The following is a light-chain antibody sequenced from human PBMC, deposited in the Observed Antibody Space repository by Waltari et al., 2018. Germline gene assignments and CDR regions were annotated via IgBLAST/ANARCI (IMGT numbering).Light chain of an antibody. CDR3: QQLNSYPYT. Sequence: IQLTQSPSFLSASVGDRVTITCRASQGISTYLLWYQQKPGKAPNLLIYEASTLQSGVPSRFSGSGSGTEFALTISSLQPEDFATYYCQQLNSYPYTFGQGTRLEIK. CDR2: EAS. J-gene: IGKJ2*01. V-gene: IGKV1-9*01. CDR1: QGISTY.